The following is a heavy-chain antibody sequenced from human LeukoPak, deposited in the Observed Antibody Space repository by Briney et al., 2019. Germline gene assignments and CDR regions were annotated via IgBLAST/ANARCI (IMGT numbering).Heavy chain of an antibody. CDR3: ARDPTSPEDDFDY. J-gene: IGHJ4*02. D-gene: IGHD2-15*01. CDR2: INPSGGST. CDR1: GYTFTSYY. V-gene: IGHV1-46*01. Sequence: ASVKVSCKASGYTFTSYYIHWVRQAPGQGLEWMGMINPSGGSTDYAQKFQGRVTMTRDTSTSTVYMEVSSLRSEDTAVYYCARDPTSPEDDFDYWGQGTLVTVSS.